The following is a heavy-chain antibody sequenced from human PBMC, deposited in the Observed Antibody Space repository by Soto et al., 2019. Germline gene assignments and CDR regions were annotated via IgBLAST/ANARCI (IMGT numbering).Heavy chain of an antibody. J-gene: IGHJ4*02. CDR1: GESISSGGYY. Sequence: QVQLQESGPGLVKPSQTLSLTCNVSGESISSGGYYWSWIRHHPGKGLEWIGYIYDSESGYYNPSLRSRVTIAMDTSKNHFAMRLSSVTAADTAVYYCARPSSSSSAAGYCGQGALVTVSS. V-gene: IGHV4-31*03. CDR2: IYDSESG. D-gene: IGHD6-6*01. CDR3: ARPSSSSSAAGY.